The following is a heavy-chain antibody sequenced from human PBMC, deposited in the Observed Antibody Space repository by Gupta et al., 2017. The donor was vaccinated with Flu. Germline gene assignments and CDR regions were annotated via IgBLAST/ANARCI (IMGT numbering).Heavy chain of an antibody. CDR3: ARDSIVGDDCDYLDY. CDR1: GFTFSDYY. CDR2: ISSSGSTI. Sequence: QVQLVESGGGSVRPGGSLRRSCAASGFTFSDYYISWIRRAPGKGLEWISYISSSGSTINTADSVKGRFTISRDNAKNSLYLQMDSLTVEDTAVYYCARDSIVGDDCDYLDYWGQGALVTVSS. V-gene: IGHV3-11*01. J-gene: IGHJ4*02. D-gene: IGHD2-21*01.